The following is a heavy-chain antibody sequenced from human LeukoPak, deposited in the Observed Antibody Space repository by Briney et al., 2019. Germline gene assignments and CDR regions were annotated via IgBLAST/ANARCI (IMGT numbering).Heavy chain of an antibody. CDR1: GFTFSSYW. D-gene: IGHD3-22*01. J-gene: IGHJ4*02. CDR3: ARSPGYYDSSGYHYAFDY. CDR2: IKQDGSEK. V-gene: IGHV3-7*01. Sequence: EGSLRLSCAASGFTFSSYWMSWVRQAPGKGLEWVANIKQDGSEKYYVDSVKGRFTISRDNAKNSLYLQMNSLRAEDTAVYYCARSPGYYDSSGYHYAFDYWGQGTLVTVSS.